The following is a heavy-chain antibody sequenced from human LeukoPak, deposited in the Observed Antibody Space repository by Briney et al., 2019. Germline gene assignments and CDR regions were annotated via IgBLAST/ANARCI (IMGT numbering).Heavy chain of an antibody. Sequence: PSETLSLTCTVSGGSISSSSYYWGWIRQPPGKGLEWIGSIYYSGSTYYNPSLKSRVTISVDTSKNQFSLKLSSVTAADTAMYFCVKSGGYGLIDYWGQGTLVTVSS. CDR1: GGSISSSSYY. CDR3: VKSGGYGLIDY. CDR2: IYYSGST. D-gene: IGHD1-26*01. J-gene: IGHJ4*02. V-gene: IGHV4-39*01.